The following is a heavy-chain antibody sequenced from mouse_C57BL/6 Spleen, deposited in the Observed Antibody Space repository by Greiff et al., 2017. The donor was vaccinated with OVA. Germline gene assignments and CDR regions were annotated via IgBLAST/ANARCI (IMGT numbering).Heavy chain of an antibody. J-gene: IGHJ3*01. D-gene: IGHD1-1*01. CDR2: INPNNGGT. CDR1: GYTFTDYN. Sequence: EVMLVESGPELVKPGASVKMSCKASGYTFTDYNMHWVKQSHGKSLEWIGYINPNNGGTSYNQKFKGKATLTVNKSSSTAYMELRSLTSEDSAVYYCASIYGSTLFAYWGQGTLVTVSA. V-gene: IGHV1-22*01. CDR3: ASIYGSTLFAY.